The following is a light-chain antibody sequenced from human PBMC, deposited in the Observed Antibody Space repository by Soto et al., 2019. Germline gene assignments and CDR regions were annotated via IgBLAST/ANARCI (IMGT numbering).Light chain of an antibody. Sequence: EIVLTQSPGTLSLSPGERATLSCRASQSISSNYLAWYQQKPGQAPRRLIYGASTRATGIPDRFSGSGSGTDFTLTISRLEPEDFAVYHCQQYDDSMTFGQGTKVDIK. CDR3: QQYDDSMT. CDR1: QSISSNY. J-gene: IGKJ1*01. V-gene: IGKV3-20*01. CDR2: GAS.